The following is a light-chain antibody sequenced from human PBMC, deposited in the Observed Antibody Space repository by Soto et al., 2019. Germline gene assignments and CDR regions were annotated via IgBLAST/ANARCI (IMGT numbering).Light chain of an antibody. J-gene: IGKJ3*01. Sequence: EIVMTQSPATLSVSPGGRATVSCRSSQSVAANYLAWYQQKRGQAPRLLIYGASSRATGIPDRFSGSGSGTDFTLTISRLEPEDFSVYYCHQYGTAPLTFGPGTKVDI. CDR2: GAS. CDR3: HQYGTAPLT. CDR1: QSVAANY. V-gene: IGKV3-20*01.